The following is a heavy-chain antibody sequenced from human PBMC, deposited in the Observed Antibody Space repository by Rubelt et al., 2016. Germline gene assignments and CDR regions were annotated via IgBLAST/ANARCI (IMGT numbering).Heavy chain of an antibody. J-gene: IGHJ5*02. D-gene: IGHD6-13*01. Sequence: QVQLQQWGAGLLKPSETLSLTCAVYGGSFSGYYWNWIRQPPGKGLEWLGEINHSGRTNYNPSLKSRVAISVDTSKNQFSLKLSCVTAADTAVYYCARGSRQLVRSVYWFDPWGQGTLVTVSS. CDR3: ARGSRQLVRSVYWFDP. V-gene: IGHV4-34*01. CDR2: INHSGRT. CDR1: GGSFSGYY.